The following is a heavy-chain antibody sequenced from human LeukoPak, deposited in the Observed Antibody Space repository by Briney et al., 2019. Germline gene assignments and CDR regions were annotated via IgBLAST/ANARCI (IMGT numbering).Heavy chain of an antibody. CDR1: GYSFTSYW. J-gene: IGHJ6*02. Sequence: GESLKISCKGSGYSFTSYWIGWVRQMPGKGLEWMRIIYPGDSDTRYSPSFQGQVTISADKSISTAYLQWSSLKASDTAMYYCARRVVDYYYGMDVWGQGTTVTVSS. CDR3: ARRVVDYYYGMDV. CDR2: IYPGDSDT. V-gene: IGHV5-51*01.